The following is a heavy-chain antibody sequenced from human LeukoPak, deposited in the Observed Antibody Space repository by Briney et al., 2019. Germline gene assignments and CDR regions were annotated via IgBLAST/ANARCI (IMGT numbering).Heavy chain of an antibody. Sequence: ASETLSLTCAVYGGSFSGYYWSWIRQPPGKGLEWIGEISHSGSTNYNPSLKSRVTISVDTSKNQFSLKLSSVTAADTAVYYCARVSMPSSGGDFDYWGQGTLVTVSS. J-gene: IGHJ4*02. CDR3: ARVSMPSSGGDFDY. V-gene: IGHV4-34*01. D-gene: IGHD2/OR15-2a*01. CDR1: GGSFSGYY. CDR2: ISHSGST.